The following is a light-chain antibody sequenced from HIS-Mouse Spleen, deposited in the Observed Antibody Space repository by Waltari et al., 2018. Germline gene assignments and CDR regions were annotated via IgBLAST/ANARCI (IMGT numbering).Light chain of an antibody. V-gene: IGLV2-11*01. J-gene: IGLJ2*01. CDR3: CSYAGSYTFEVV. CDR1: SSDVGGYNY. CDR2: DVS. Sequence: QSALTQPRSVSGSPGQSVTTSCTGTSSDVGGYNYVSWYQQHPGKAPKLMIYDVSKRPSGGPARFSGYKSDNTASLTIAGLQAEDEADYYCCSYAGSYTFEVVFGGGTKLTVL.